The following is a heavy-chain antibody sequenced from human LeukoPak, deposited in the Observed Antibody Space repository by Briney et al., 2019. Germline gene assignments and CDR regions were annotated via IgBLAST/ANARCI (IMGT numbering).Heavy chain of an antibody. V-gene: IGHV6-1*01. Sequence: KRSQTLTLTCAISGYSFSSNRAPRNRITQSPSRGLKWLGKRYYRSKWYNDYGVSMKSRITINPDTSKQQFFLQLNSVTPEDTAVYYCARTDFGIAAAGTLDYWGQGTLVTVSS. CDR2: RYYRSKWYN. D-gene: IGHD6-13*01. CDR3: ARTDFGIAAAGTLDY. J-gene: IGHJ4*02. CDR1: GYSFSSNRAP.